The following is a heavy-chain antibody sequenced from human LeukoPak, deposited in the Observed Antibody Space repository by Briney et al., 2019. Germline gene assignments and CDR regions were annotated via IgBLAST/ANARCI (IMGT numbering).Heavy chain of an antibody. J-gene: IGHJ3*02. CDR2: IIPIFGTA. V-gene: IGHV1-69*05. D-gene: IGHD2-2*02. CDR3: ARDPPFPRYCSSTSCYKGAFDI. CDR1: GGTFSSYA. Sequence: GASVKVSCKASGGTFSSYAISWVRQAPGQGLEWMGGIIPIFGTANYAQKFQGRVTITTDESTSTAYMELSSLRSEDTAVYYCARDPPFPRYCSSTSCYKGAFDIWGQGTVVTVSS.